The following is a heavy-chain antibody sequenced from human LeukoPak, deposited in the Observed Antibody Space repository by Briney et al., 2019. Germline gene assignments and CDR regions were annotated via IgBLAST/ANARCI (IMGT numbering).Heavy chain of an antibody. D-gene: IGHD6-6*01. CDR3: ARGEQLVAVFDY. J-gene: IGHJ4*02. Sequence: NPSETLSLTCAVYGGSFSGYYWSWIRQPPGKGLEWIGEINHSGSTNYNPPLKSRVTISVDTSKNQFSLKLSSVTAADTAVYYCARGEQLVAVFDYWGQGTLVTVSS. V-gene: IGHV4-34*01. CDR1: GGSFSGYY. CDR2: INHSGST.